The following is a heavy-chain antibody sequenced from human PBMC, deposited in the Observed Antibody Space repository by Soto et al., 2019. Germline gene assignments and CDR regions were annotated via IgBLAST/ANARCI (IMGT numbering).Heavy chain of an antibody. Sequence: QVQLVQSGAEVQEPGASVKVSCKASGYTFTRYGISWVRQAPGQGPEWMGWISAYNGDTYYAQKYQGRVTMTTDTSTSAAYMELRTLRSDATAVYYCARYWDATVTRVEPRFDYWGLGTLVTVSS. J-gene: IGHJ4*02. CDR1: GYTFTRYG. CDR3: ARYWDATVTRVEPRFDY. D-gene: IGHD4-17*01. CDR2: ISAYNGDT. V-gene: IGHV1-18*01.